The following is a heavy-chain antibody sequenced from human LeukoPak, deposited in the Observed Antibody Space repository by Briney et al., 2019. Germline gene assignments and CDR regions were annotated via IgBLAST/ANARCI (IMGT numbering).Heavy chain of an antibody. Sequence: KTSETLSLTCTVSGGSITSSTYYWGWIRQPPGKGLEWIGTIYDSGTTYYNSSLKSRVTISVDTSKNQFSLKLRSVTAADTAVYYCASPSRSAMIVYAFHIRGQGTMVTVSS. D-gene: IGHD3-22*01. V-gene: IGHV4-39*01. CDR2: IYDSGTT. J-gene: IGHJ3*02. CDR1: GGSITSSTYY. CDR3: ASPSRSAMIVYAFHI.